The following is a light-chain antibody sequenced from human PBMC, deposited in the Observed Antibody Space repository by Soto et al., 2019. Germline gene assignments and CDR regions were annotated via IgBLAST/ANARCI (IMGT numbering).Light chain of an antibody. CDR3: ATWDGNV. Sequence: QSVLTQPPSVSAAPGEKVTISCSGSSSNIGNNHVSWYQQLPGTAPKLLIYDNNKRPSGIPDRFSGSKSATSATLGITGLLADDEDNYYCATWDGNVFGTGTKVTVL. V-gene: IGLV1-51*01. CDR2: DNN. J-gene: IGLJ1*01. CDR1: SSNIGNNH.